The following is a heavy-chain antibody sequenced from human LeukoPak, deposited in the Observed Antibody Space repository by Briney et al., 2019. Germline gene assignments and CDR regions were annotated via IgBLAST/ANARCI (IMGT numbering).Heavy chain of an antibody. CDR2: ISYDGSNK. V-gene: IGHV3-30-3*01. Sequence: GGSLRLSCAASGFTFSSYAMHWVRQAPGKGLEWVAVISYDGSNKYYADSVKGRFTISRDNSKNTLYLQMNSLRAEDTAVYYCARDLGYYGMDVWGQGTTVTVSS. J-gene: IGHJ6*02. CDR1: GFTFSSYA. CDR3: ARDLGYYGMDV.